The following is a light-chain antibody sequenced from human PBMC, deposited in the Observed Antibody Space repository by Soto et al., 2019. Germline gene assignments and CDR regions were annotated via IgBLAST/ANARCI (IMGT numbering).Light chain of an antibody. Sequence: QSVLTQPPSVSGAPGQRVTISCTGSNSNIGAGFAVHWYQQLPGTAPKLLIHGNNNRPSGVPDRFSGSKSDTSASLAITGLQADDEADYYCHSYDSRLNCDVFGTGTKLTVL. V-gene: IGLV1-40*01. J-gene: IGLJ1*01. CDR3: HSYDSRLNCDV. CDR2: GNN. CDR1: NSNIGAGFA.